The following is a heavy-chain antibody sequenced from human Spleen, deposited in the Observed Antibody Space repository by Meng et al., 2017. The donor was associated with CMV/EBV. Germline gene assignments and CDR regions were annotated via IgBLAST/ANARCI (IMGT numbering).Heavy chain of an antibody. CDR1: GFAFSDYT. V-gene: IGHV3-21*04. Sequence: GESLKISCAASGFAFSDYTMNWVRQAPGKGLEWVSSISTSSAYIYYADSVRGRFTISRDNSKNTLYLQMNSLRAEDTAVYYCAKSSGDFWSGYYTFDYWGQGTLVTVSS. CDR2: ISTSSAYI. CDR3: AKSSGDFWSGYYTFDY. D-gene: IGHD3-3*01. J-gene: IGHJ4*02.